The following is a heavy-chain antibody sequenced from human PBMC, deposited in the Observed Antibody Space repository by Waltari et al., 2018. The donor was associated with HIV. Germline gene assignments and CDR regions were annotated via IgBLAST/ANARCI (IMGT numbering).Heavy chain of an antibody. J-gene: IGHJ4*02. CDR2: IYPGDSDT. CDR1: GYSFATYW. Sequence: EVQLVQSGAEVKKPGASLKISCKGYGYSFATYWIGWVRQMPGKGLDWMGIIYPGDSDTRYSPSFQGQVTISADKSIRTAYLQWSSLKASDTAMYYCTKGMYANQDYFDNWGQGTLVTVSS. CDR3: TKGMYANQDYFDN. V-gene: IGHV5-51*03. D-gene: IGHD2-8*01.